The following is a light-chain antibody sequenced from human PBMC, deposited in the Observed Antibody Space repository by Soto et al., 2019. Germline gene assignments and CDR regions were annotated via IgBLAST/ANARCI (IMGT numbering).Light chain of an antibody. J-gene: IGKJ1*01. Sequence: EIVLTQSPGTLSLSPGEPVTLSCRASQTVLSSYVAWYQQKPGQAPRLLIYGASSRATGIPDRFSGGGSGTDLTLTIRRLEPEDFGIYYCQQYGNPPQTFGQGTKVEIK. CDR3: QQYGNPPQT. CDR2: GAS. V-gene: IGKV3-20*01. CDR1: QTVLSSY.